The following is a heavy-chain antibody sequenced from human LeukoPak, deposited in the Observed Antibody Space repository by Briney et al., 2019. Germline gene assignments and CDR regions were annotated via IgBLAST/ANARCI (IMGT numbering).Heavy chain of an antibody. Sequence: ASVKVSCKASGYTFTIYGISWVRQAPGQGLEWMGWISAYNGNTNYAQKLQGRVTMTTDTSTSTAYMELRSLRSDDTAVYYCARETGYSSSWYDYYGMDVWGQGTTVTVSS. V-gene: IGHV1-18*01. CDR1: GYTFTIYG. CDR2: ISAYNGNT. CDR3: ARETGYSSSWYDYYGMDV. J-gene: IGHJ6*02. D-gene: IGHD6-13*01.